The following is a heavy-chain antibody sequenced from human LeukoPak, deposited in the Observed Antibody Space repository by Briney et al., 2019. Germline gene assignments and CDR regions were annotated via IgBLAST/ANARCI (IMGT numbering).Heavy chain of an antibody. CDR3: ARLMYRSGWYGTDY. D-gene: IGHD6-19*01. CDR2: VNPNTVDA. J-gene: IGHJ4*02. Sequence: ASGKVSCKASGYTFIGYYIHWVRQAPRQGRGWRGWVNPNTVDARDAQQFQGRVSMTLDTSISTAYMVLTSLGSDDTAVYYCARLMYRSGWYGTDYSGQGGLLSVSS. V-gene: IGHV1-2*02. CDR1: GYTFIGYY.